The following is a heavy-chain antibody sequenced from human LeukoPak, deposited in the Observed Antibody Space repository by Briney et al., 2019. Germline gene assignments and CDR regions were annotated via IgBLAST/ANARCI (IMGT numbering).Heavy chain of an antibody. D-gene: IGHD6-13*01. CDR3: ASAGPYSRLDY. Sequence: GGSLRLSCAASGFTFSSYAMSWVRQAPGKGLEWVSAISGSGGSTYHADSVKGRFTISRDNSKNTLYLQMESLRAEDTAVYYCASAGPYSRLDYWGQGTLVTVSS. V-gene: IGHV3-23*01. CDR1: GFTFSSYA. CDR2: ISGSGGST. J-gene: IGHJ4*02.